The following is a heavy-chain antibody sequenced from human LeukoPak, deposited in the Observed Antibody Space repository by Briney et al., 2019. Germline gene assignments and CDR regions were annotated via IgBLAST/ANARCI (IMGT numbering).Heavy chain of an antibody. CDR3: ARDRGSHYYYYGMDV. D-gene: IGHD3-10*01. J-gene: IGHJ6*02. CDR2: ISAYNGNT. V-gene: IGHV1-18*01. CDR1: GYTFTSYG. Sequence: ASVKVSCKASGYTFTSYGISWVRQAPGQGLEWMGWISAYNGNTNYAQKLQGRVTMTTDTSTSTAYMELRSLRSDDTAVYYCARDRGSHYYYYGMDVWGQGTTVTVSS.